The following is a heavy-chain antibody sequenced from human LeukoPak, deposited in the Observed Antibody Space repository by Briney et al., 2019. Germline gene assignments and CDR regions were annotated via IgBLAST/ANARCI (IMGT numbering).Heavy chain of an antibody. D-gene: IGHD3-3*01. CDR1: GGSFSSYY. CDR3: ARASCRFCGVDV. CDR2: INHSGST. V-gene: IGHV4-34*01. J-gene: IGHJ6*02. Sequence: SETQSLTCAVSGGSFSSYYWSWIRQTPEKGLEWIGEINHSGSTNYNPSLKSRVTISMDASRDQFSLRLSSVTAADTAVYYCARASCRFCGVDVWGQGTTVTVSS.